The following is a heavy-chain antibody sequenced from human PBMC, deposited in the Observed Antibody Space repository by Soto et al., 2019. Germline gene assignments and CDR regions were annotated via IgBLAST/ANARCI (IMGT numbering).Heavy chain of an antibody. CDR2: ISSSGSTI. Sequence: GGPPGLSCAASRFTFSYYYMSWIRQAPGKGLEWVSYISSSGSTIYYADSVKGRFTISRDNAKNSLYLQMNSLRAEDTAVYYCARLTPSDAFDIWGQGTMVTVSS. CDR1: RFTFSYYY. CDR3: ARLTPSDAFDI. D-gene: IGHD3-9*01. J-gene: IGHJ3*02. V-gene: IGHV3-11*01.